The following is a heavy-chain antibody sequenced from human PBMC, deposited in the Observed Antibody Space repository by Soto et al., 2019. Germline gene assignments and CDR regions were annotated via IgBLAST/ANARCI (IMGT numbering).Heavy chain of an antibody. CDR3: AKGWSDGDYYFDY. D-gene: IGHD4-17*01. CDR1: GFTYRSYG. Sequence: QVQLVDSGGGVVQPGGSLRLSCAASGFTYRSYGMHWVRQAPGKGLEWVAVISPDGSNKYYADSARGRFTISRDNSKNTLYLEMNSLRPEDTAVYYCAKGWSDGDYYFDYWGQGTLVTVP. CDR2: ISPDGSNK. V-gene: IGHV3-30*18. J-gene: IGHJ4*02.